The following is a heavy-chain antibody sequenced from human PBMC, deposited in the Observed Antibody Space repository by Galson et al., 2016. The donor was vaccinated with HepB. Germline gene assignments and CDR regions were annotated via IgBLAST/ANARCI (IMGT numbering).Heavy chain of an antibody. CDR1: GFVFSNFG. D-gene: IGHD1-1*01. CDR3: AKERLVRRIFDH. V-gene: IGHV3-23*01. CDR2: ISTRRTT. Sequence: SLRLSCAASGFVFSNFGLSWVRQAPGKGLEWVASISTRRTTYYSDSVQGRFTISRDNSNNTLYLQMNGLRAEDTPVYYCAKERLVRRIFDHWGQGTLLTVSS. J-gene: IGHJ4*02.